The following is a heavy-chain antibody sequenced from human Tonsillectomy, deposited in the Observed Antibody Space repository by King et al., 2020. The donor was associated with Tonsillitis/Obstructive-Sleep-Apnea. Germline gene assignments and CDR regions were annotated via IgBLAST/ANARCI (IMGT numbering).Heavy chain of an antibody. CDR2: INAGNGNT. V-gene: IGHV1-3*01. CDR3: AREPWIAAARTGWRQVARTKVTDFDY. J-gene: IGHJ4*02. Sequence: QLVQSGAEVKKPGASVKVSCKASGYTFTSYAMHWVRQAPGQRLEWMGWINAGNGNTKYSQKFQGRVTITRDTSASTAYMELSSLRSEDTAVYYCAREPWIAAARTGWRQVARTKVTDFDYWGQGTLVTVSS. CDR1: GYTFTSYA. D-gene: IGHD6-13*01.